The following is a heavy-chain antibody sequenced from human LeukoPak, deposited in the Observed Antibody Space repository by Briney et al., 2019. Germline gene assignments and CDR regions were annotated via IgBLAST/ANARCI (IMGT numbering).Heavy chain of an antibody. J-gene: IGHJ6*03. CDR3: ARGRYDFWSGYYTNYYYYYMDV. Sequence: PSETLSLTCAVYGGSFSGYYWSWIRQPPGKGLEWIGEINHSGSTNYNPSLKSRVTISVDTSKNQFSLKLSSVTAADTAVYYYARGRYDFWSGYYTNYYYYYMDVWGKGTTVTVSS. V-gene: IGHV4-34*01. CDR1: GGSFSGYY. D-gene: IGHD3-3*01. CDR2: INHSGST.